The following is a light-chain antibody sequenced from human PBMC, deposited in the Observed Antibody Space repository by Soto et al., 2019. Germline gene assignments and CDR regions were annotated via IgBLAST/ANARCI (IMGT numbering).Light chain of an antibody. V-gene: IGKV1-5*03. CDR2: KAS. Sequence: DIQMTQSPSTLSASVGDRVTITCRASQSITGWLAWFQQKPGKAPKLLISKASSLQSGVPARFSGRGSGTEFTLTISSLQSEDFAVYYCQQYTNWPPNTFGQGTRLEIK. CDR3: QQYTNWPPNT. CDR1: QSITGW. J-gene: IGKJ5*01.